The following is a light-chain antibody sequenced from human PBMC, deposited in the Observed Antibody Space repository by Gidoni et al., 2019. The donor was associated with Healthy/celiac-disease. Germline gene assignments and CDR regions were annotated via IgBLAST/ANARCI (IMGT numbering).Light chain of an antibody. J-gene: IGLJ1*01. CDR2: SNN. CDR3: AAWDDSLNGLYV. Sequence: QSVLTQPPSASGTPGQSVTISCSGSSSNIGSNTVNWYQQLPGTAPQLLIYSNNQRPSGVPDRFSGSKSGTSASLAISGLQSEDEADYYCAAWDDSLNGLYVFGTGTKVTVL. V-gene: IGLV1-44*01. CDR1: SSNIGSNT.